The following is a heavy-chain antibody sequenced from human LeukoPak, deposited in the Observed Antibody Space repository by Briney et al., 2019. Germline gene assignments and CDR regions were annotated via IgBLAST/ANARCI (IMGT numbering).Heavy chain of an antibody. Sequence: PSETLSLTCTVSGGSISSYYWSWIRQPPGKGLEWIGYIYYSGSTNYNPSLKSRVTISVDTSKNQFSLKLSSVTAADTAVYYCARGGSGWTYYYYYYMDVWGKGTTVTVSS. CDR1: GGSISSYY. J-gene: IGHJ6*03. CDR2: IYYSGST. D-gene: IGHD6-19*01. V-gene: IGHV4-59*01. CDR3: ARGGSGWTYYYYYYMDV.